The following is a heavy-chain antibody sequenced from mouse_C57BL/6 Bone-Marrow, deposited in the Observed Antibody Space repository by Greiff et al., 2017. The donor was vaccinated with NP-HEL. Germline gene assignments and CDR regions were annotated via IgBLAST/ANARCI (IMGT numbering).Heavy chain of an antibody. D-gene: IGHD2-2*01. CDR2: IWTGGGT. CDR1: GFSLTSYA. J-gene: IGHJ4*01. V-gene: IGHV2-9-1*01. Sequence: QVQLKESGPGLVAPSQSLSITCTVSGFSLTSYAISWVRQPPGKGLEWLGVIWTGGGTNYNSALKSRLSISKDNSKSQVFLKMNSLQTDDTARNYCASSMVTKYYAMDYWGQGTSVTVSS. CDR3: ASSMVTKYYAMDY.